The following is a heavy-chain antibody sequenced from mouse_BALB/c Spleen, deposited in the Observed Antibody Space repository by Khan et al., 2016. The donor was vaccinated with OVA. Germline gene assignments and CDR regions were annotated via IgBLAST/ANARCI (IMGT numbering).Heavy chain of an antibody. CDR2: LSDGGTYT. CDR3: SREWGRYRYALFAY. Sequence: EVELVESGGGLVKPGGSLKLSCAASGFTFSDYYMYWVRQTPDTRLDWVATLSDGGTYTYSPDSVKVRFTISRDNAKNNLYLQMSSLKSEDADMYYCSREWGRYRYALFAYWGQGTLVTVSA. J-gene: IGHJ3*01. V-gene: IGHV5-4*02. D-gene: IGHD2-14*01. CDR1: GFTFSDYY.